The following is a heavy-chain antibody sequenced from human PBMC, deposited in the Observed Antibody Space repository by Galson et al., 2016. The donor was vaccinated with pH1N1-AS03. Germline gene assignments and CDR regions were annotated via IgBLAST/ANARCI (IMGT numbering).Heavy chain of an antibody. D-gene: IGHD3-16*01. CDR3: ARDGRGGVGTNVYYKGMDV. Sequence: SVKVSCKASGYLFTTYGLNWVRQAPGQGLEWMGWINTNTETPMYATGFTGRFVFSLDTSVNTAYLQISSLKPEDTAVYYCARDGRGGVGTNVYYKGMDVWGPGTTVTVSS. J-gene: IGHJ6*02. CDR1: GYLFTTYG. V-gene: IGHV7-4-1*02. CDR2: INTNTETP.